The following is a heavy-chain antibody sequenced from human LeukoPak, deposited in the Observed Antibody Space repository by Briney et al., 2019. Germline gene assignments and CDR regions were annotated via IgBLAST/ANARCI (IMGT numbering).Heavy chain of an antibody. CDR1: GFTFSSYS. V-gene: IGHV3-21*01. D-gene: IGHD1-26*01. CDR3: AREEYSGSYYFDY. CDR2: ISTSSTYI. J-gene: IGHJ4*02. Sequence: GGSLRLSCAASGFTFSSYSMNWVRQAPGKGLEWVSSISTSSTYIYYADSVKGRFTISRDNAKNSLYLQMNSLRAEDTAVYYCAREEYSGSYYFDYWGQGTLVTVSS.